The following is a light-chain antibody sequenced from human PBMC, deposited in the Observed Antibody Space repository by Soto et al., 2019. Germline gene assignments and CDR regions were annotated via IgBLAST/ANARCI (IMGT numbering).Light chain of an antibody. V-gene: IGLV2-14*01. Sequence: QSVLTQPASVSGSLGQSITISCTGTTIDIAGYNYISWYQQLPGKAPKLMIYQVTIRPSGISNRFSGSKSGNTASLTISGLQAEDEADYYCTSFSSSTSLYVFXTGTKGTVL. CDR1: TIDIAGYNY. CDR3: TSFSSSTSLYV. J-gene: IGLJ1*01. CDR2: QVT.